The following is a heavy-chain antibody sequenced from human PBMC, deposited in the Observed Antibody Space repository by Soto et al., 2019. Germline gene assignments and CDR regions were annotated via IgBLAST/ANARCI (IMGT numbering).Heavy chain of an antibody. CDR3: ERGGRFLEWLLFFDY. V-gene: IGHV3-48*03. CDR1: GFTFSTYE. D-gene: IGHD3-3*01. J-gene: IGHJ4*02. Sequence: GSLRRAGSASGFTFSTYEMNWVRQAAGKGLEWVSYISSSGSSIYYADSVKGRFTISRDNAKNSLYLQMNSLRAEDTAVYYCERGGRFLEWLLFFDYWGQGTLVTVYS. CDR2: ISSSGSSI.